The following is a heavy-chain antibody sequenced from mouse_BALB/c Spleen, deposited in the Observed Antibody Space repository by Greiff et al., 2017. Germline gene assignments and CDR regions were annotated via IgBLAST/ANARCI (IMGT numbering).Heavy chain of an antibody. Sequence: EVMLVESGGGLVKPGGSLKLSCAASGFTFSSYAMSWVRQTPEKRLEWVASISSGGSTYYPDSVKGRFTISRDNARNILYLQMSSLRSEDTAMYYCARASTMITAFAYWGQGTLVTVSA. V-gene: IGHV5-6-5*01. CDR1: GFTFSSYA. J-gene: IGHJ3*01. CDR2: ISSGGST. CDR3: ARASTMITAFAY. D-gene: IGHD2-4*01.